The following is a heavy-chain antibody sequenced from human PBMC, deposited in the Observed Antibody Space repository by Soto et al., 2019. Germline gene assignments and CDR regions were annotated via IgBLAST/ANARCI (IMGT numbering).Heavy chain of an antibody. CDR1: GYTFTSYY. CDR2: INPSGGST. CDR3: ARDLSYYDFWSGYYTRVSYYYYGMDV. J-gene: IGHJ6*02. D-gene: IGHD3-3*01. Sequence: GASVKVSCKASGYTFTSYYMHWVRQAPGQGLEWMGIINPSGGSTSYAQKFQGRVTMTRDTSTSTVYMELSSLRSEDTAVYYCARDLSYYDFWSGYYTRVSYYYYGMDVWG. V-gene: IGHV1-46*01.